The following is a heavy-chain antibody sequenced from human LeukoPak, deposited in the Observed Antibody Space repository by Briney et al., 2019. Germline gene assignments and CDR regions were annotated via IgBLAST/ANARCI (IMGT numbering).Heavy chain of an antibody. D-gene: IGHD4-11*01. J-gene: IGHJ4*01. CDR3: ALEVYYSDNSAFDY. V-gene: IGHV1-2*02. Sequence: ASVKVSCKASGYTFTDYYIHWVRQAPGQGLEWVGGMDPKGGETNHAQRFQGRVIMTRDTSITTAYMELSRLRSDDTAVYYCALEVYYSDNSAFDYWGQGTLVTVSS. CDR2: MDPKGGET. CDR1: GYTFTDYY.